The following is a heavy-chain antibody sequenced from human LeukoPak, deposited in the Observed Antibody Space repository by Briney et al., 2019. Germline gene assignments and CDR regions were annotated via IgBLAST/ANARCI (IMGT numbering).Heavy chain of an antibody. J-gene: IGHJ4*02. CDR1: GGSISSYY. CDR2: IYYSGST. CDR3: ARGRSRDYDSSGYYDY. Sequence: SETLSLTCTVSGGSISSYYWSWIRQPPGKGLEWIGYIYYSGSTNYNPSLKSRVTISVDTSKNQFSLKLSSVTAADTAVYYCARGRSRDYDSSGYYDYWGQGTLVTVSS. D-gene: IGHD3-22*01. V-gene: IGHV4-59*01.